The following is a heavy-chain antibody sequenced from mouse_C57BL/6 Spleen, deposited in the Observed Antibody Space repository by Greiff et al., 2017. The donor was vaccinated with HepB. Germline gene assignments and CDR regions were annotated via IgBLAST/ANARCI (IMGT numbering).Heavy chain of an antibody. CDR2: IYPRSGNT. Sequence: VQRVESGAELARPGASVKLSCKASGYTFTSYGISWVKQRTGQGLEWIGEIYPRSGNTYYNEKFKGKATLTADKSSSTAYMELRSLTSEDSAVYFCARSITTVVARAMDYWGQGTSVTVSS. D-gene: IGHD1-1*01. V-gene: IGHV1-81*01. J-gene: IGHJ4*01. CDR1: GYTFTSYG. CDR3: ARSITTVVARAMDY.